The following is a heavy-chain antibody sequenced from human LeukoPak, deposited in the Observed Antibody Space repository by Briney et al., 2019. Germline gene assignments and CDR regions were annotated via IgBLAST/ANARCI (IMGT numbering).Heavy chain of an antibody. D-gene: IGHD3-22*01. CDR2: ISGSGGST. Sequence: GGSLRLSCAASGFTFSSYAMSWVRQAPGKGLEWVSAISGSGGSTYYADSVKGRFTISRDNSKNTLYLQMNSLRAEDTAVYYYAKDPSSGYYPTSWYFDYWGQGTLVTVSS. V-gene: IGHV3-23*01. CDR1: GFTFSSYA. CDR3: AKDPSSGYYPTSWYFDY. J-gene: IGHJ4*02.